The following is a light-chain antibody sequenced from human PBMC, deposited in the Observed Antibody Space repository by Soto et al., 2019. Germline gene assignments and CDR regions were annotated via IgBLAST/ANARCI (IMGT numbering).Light chain of an antibody. V-gene: IGLV2-8*01. CDR1: SGDVGGYTY. J-gene: IGLJ2*01. CDR2: EVS. Sequence: QSVLTQPPSASESPGQSVTISRTGVSGDVGGYTYVSWYQHSPGKAPKLLIYEVSKRPQGVPDRFTGSKSGNTASLTVSELQPDDEADYYCCSSGGSNGFVVFGGGTKLTVL. CDR3: CSSGGSNGFVV.